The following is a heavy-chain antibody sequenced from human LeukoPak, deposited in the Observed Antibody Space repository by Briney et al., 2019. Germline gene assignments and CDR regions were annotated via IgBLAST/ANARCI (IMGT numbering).Heavy chain of an antibody. CDR2: IRSSSRTI. J-gene: IGHJ4*02. V-gene: IGHV3-48*01. CDR3: ARDGSGRVPEMSAPDY. CDR1: RFTFSSYS. Sequence: GGSLRLSCAASRFTFSSYSMNWVRQAPGKGLEWVSYIRSSSRTIYYADSVKGRFTISRDNAKNSLYLQMNSLRAEDTAVYYCARDGSGRVPEMSAPDYWGQGTLVTVSS. D-gene: IGHD3-10*01.